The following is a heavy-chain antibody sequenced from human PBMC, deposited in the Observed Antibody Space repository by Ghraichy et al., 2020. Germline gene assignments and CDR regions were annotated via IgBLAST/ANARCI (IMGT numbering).Heavy chain of an antibody. CDR1: GDSVSSNSAA. J-gene: IGHJ6*02. D-gene: IGHD1-26*01. CDR2: TYYRSKWYN. Sequence: SQTLSLTCAISGDSVSSNSAAWNWIRQSPSRGLEWLGRTYYRSKWYNDYAVSVKSRITINPDTSKNQFSLQLHSVTPEDTAVYYCAREGWIIVGSPYYYGMDVWGQGTTVTVSS. V-gene: IGHV6-1*01. CDR3: AREGWIIVGSPYYYGMDV.